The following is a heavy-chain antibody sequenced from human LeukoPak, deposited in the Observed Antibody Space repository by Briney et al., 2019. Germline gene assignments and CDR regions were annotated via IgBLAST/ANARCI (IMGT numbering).Heavy chain of an antibody. CDR3: ARITSWTPDY. V-gene: IGHV4-34*01. J-gene: IGHJ4*02. D-gene: IGHD2-2*01. CDR2: INHSGST. CDR1: GGSFSGYY. Sequence: SETLSLNCAVYGGSFSGYYWSWIRRPPGKGLEWIGEINHSGSTNYNPSLKSRVTISVDTSKNQFSLKLSSVTAADTAVYYCARITSWTPDYWGQGTLVTVSS.